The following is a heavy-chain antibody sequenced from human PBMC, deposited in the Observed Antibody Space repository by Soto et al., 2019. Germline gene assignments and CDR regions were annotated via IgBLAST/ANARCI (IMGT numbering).Heavy chain of an antibody. CDR2: INHSGST. J-gene: IGHJ5*02. V-gene: IGHV4-34*01. CDR1: GGSFSGYY. D-gene: IGHD4-17*01. Sequence: SETLSLTCAVYGGSFSGYYWSWIRQPPGKGLEWIGEINHSGSTNYNPSLKSRVTISVDTSKNQFSLKLSSVTAADTAVYYCATRLRWYNWFDPWGQGTLVTAPQ. CDR3: ATRLRWYNWFDP.